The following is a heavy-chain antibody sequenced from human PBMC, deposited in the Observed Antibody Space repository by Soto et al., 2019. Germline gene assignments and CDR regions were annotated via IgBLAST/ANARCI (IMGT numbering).Heavy chain of an antibody. CDR1: GYTFSAYY. J-gene: IGHJ4*02. CDR3: AAFHGASPYLFDH. D-gene: IGHD2-8*01. Sequence: ASVKVSCKASGYTFSAYYIHWVRQAPGQGLEWMGWINPSSGATNFAQKFQGRVTMTRDTSVSTAYMELTSLKSDDTAAYYCAAFHGASPYLFDHWGQGTLVTVSS. CDR2: INPSSGAT. V-gene: IGHV1-2*02.